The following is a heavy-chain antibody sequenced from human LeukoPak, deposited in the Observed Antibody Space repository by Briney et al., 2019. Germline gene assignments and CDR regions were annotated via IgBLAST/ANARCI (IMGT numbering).Heavy chain of an antibody. CDR2: IYYSGST. D-gene: IGHD6-6*01. CDR3: AGKGVRAARRGAYNWFDP. V-gene: IGHV4-59*01. J-gene: IGHJ5*02. Sequence: SETLSLTCTVSGGSISSYYWSWIRQPPGKGLEWVGYIYYSGSTNYNPSLKSRVTISVDTSKNQFSLKLSSVTAADTTVYYCAGKGVRAARRGAYNWFDPWGQGTLVTVSS. CDR1: GGSISSYY.